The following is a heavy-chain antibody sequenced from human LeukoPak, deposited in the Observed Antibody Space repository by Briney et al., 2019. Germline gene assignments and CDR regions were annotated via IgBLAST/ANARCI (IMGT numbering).Heavy chain of an antibody. CDR1: GFTFSTYG. CDR2: ISSSGSTI. D-gene: IGHD5-24*01. Sequence: GGSLRLSCAASGFTFSTYGMNWVRQAPGKGLEWVSYISSSGSTIYYADSVKGRFTISRDNAKNSLYLQMNSLRAEDTAVYYCAVATIKDYFDYWGQGTLVTVSS. J-gene: IGHJ4*02. V-gene: IGHV3-48*04. CDR3: AVATIKDYFDY.